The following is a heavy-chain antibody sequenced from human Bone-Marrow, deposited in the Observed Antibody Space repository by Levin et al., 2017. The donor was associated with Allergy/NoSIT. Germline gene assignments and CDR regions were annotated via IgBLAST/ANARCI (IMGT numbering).Heavy chain of an antibody. Sequence: KISCKASGGTFSSYAISWVRQAPGQGLEWMGGIIPIFGTANYAQKFQGRVTITADESTSTAYMELSSLRSEDTAVYYCATGLVYSSGWFHFDYWGQGTLVTVSS. CDR1: GGTFSSYA. D-gene: IGHD6-19*01. CDR2: IIPIFGTA. CDR3: ATGLVYSSGWFHFDY. V-gene: IGHV1-69*01. J-gene: IGHJ4*02.